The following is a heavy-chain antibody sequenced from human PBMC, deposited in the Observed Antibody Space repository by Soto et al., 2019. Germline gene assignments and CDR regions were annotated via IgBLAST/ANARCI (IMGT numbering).Heavy chain of an antibody. J-gene: IGHJ4*02. V-gene: IGHV3-33*01. Sequence: QVQLVESGGGVVQPGRSLRLSCAASGFTFSSYGMHWVRQAPGKGLEWVAVIWYDGSNKYYADSVKGRFTISRDNSKNTLYPQMNSLRAEDTAVYYCARDGDSGSYLGYWGQGTLVTVSS. CDR2: IWYDGSNK. CDR3: ARDGDSGSYLGY. CDR1: GFTFSSYG. D-gene: IGHD1-26*01.